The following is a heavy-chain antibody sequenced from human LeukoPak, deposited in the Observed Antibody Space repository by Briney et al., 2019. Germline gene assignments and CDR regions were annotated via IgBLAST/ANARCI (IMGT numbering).Heavy chain of an antibody. Sequence: PGGSLRLSCAASGFTVSSNYMSWVRQAPGKGLEWVSVIYSGGSTYYADSVKGRFTISRDNSKNTLYLQMNSLRAEDTAVYYCARGTRYYYDSSLPGSAFDIWGQGTMVTVSS. CDR1: GFTVSSNY. J-gene: IGHJ3*02. V-gene: IGHV3-53*01. CDR2: IYSGGST. D-gene: IGHD3-22*01. CDR3: ARGTRYYYDSSLPGSAFDI.